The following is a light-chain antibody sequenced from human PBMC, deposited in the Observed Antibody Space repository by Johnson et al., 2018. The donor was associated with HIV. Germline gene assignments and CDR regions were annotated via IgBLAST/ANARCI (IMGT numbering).Light chain of an antibody. CDR3: GPWDNSRTPFYV. J-gene: IGLJ1*01. CDR1: NSSSVNIY. Sequence: QSVLTQPPSVSAAPGQKVTLSCSASNSSSVNIYVSWYQQLPGTAPKLLIYDNDKRPFGIPDRFSGCKSGTSATLGNTGLHTRDEADYYCGPWDNSRTPFYVFGTATKVPVL. V-gene: IGLV1-51*01. CDR2: DND.